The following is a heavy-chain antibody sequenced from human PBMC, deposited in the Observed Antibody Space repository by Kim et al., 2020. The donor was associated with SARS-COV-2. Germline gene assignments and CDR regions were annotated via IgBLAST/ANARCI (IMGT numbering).Heavy chain of an antibody. V-gene: IGHV3-33*01. J-gene: IGHJ6*02. Sequence: GGSLRLSCAASGFTFSSYGMHWVRQAPGKGLEWVAVIWYDGSNKYYADSVKGRFTISRDNSKNTLYLQMNSLRAEDTAVYYCARSRLEVSSWYYYYGMDVWGQGTTVTVSS. D-gene: IGHD6-13*01. CDR2: IWYDGSNK. CDR1: GFTFSSYG. CDR3: ARSRLEVSSWYYYYGMDV.